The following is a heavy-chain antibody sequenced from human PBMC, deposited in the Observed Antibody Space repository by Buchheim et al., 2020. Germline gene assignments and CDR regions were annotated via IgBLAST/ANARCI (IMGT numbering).Heavy chain of an antibody. CDR3: ARGSPITMVRGVVNY. D-gene: IGHD3-10*01. Sequence: QVQLVQSGAEVKKPGASVKVSCKASGYTFTGYYMHWVRQAPGQGLEWMGWINPNSGGTNYAPKFQGRVTMTRDTSISTAYMELSRLRSDDTAVYYCARGSPITMVRGVVNYWGQGTL. CDR2: INPNSGGT. V-gene: IGHV1-2*02. CDR1: GYTFTGYY. J-gene: IGHJ4*02.